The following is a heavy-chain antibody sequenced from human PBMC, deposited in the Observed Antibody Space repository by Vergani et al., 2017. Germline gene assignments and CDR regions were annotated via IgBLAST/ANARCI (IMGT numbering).Heavy chain of an antibody. V-gene: IGHV3-48*03. CDR3: AGEAQLWSTDAFDI. Sequence: EVQLVESGGGLVQPGGSLRLSCAASGFTFSSYEMNWVRQAPGKGLEWVSYISSSGSTIYYADSVKGRFTISRDNAKNSLYLQMNSLRAEDTAVYYCAGEAQLWSTDAFDIWGQGTMVTVSS. CDR1: GFTFSSYE. CDR2: ISSSGSTI. D-gene: IGHD5-18*01. J-gene: IGHJ3*02.